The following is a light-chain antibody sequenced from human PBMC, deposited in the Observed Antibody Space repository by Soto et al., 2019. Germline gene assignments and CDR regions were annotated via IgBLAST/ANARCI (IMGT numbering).Light chain of an antibody. CDR1: QSVSSN. CDR3: QHYNSYVT. CDR2: GAS. J-gene: IGKJ1*01. V-gene: IGKV3-15*01. Sequence: EIFMTQSQATLSLSPGEGATPPFRASQSVSSNLAWYQQKPGQAPRLLIYGASTRATGIPARFSGSGSGTEFTLTISSLQPDDFATYYCQHYNSYVTFGQGTKVEI.